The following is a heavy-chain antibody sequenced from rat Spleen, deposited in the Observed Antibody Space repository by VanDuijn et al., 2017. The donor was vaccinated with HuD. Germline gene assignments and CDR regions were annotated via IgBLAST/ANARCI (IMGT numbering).Heavy chain of an antibody. V-gene: IGHV3-1*01. CDR2: ITSTGTT. CDR1: GYSIISSY. J-gene: IGHJ4*01. Sequence: EVQLQESGPGLVKPSQSLSLTCSVTGYSIISSYRWSWIRKFPGKKLEWMGYITSTGTTTYNPSLKSRISITRDTSKNQFFLQLNSVTTEDTATYYGARGAGYVLDAWGQGASVTVSS. CDR3: ARGAGYVLDA. D-gene: IGHD1-4*01.